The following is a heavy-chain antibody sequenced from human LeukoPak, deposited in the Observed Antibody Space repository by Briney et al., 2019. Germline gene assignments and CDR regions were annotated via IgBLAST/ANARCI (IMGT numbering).Heavy chain of an antibody. CDR2: INGDGSGT. J-gene: IGHJ4*02. CDR3: ARDQDGASTPIDV. CDR1: GFNFSPCW. Sequence: GGSLRLSCAASGFNFSPCWMHWVRQAPGKGLVWVARINGDGSGTWYADSVKGRFTISRDNARNTLSLQRNRLRAEDTALYYCARDQDGASTPIDVCVQGTVPTVSS. D-gene: IGHD1-1*01. V-gene: IGHV3-74*01.